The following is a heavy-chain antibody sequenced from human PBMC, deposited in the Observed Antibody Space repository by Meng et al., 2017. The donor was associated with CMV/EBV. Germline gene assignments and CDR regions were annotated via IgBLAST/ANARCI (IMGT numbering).Heavy chain of an antibody. CDR3: ARDLDPYYDFWSGYYYYYGMDV. CDR2: ISSSSSYI. CDR1: GFTFSSYS. D-gene: IGHD3-3*01. J-gene: IGHJ6*02. Sequence: GESLKISCAASGFTFSSYSMNWVRQAPGKGLEWVSSISSSSSYIYYADSVKGRFTISRDNAKNSLYLQMNSLRAEDTAVYYCARDLDPYYDFWSGYYYYYGMDVWGQGTTVTVSS. V-gene: IGHV3-21*01.